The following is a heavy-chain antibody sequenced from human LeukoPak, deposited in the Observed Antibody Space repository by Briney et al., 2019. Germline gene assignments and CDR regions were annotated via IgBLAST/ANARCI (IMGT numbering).Heavy chain of an antibody. Sequence: PGGSLRLSCAASGFTVSNNYMSWVRQAPGKGLEWVSVIHSGGTTNYADSVQGRFTISRDNSKTTVYLHMNSLRAEDTAVYYCARERDYYGSGTSKSSFDPWGQGTLVTVSS. CDR2: IHSGGTT. CDR1: GFTVSNNY. CDR3: ARERDYYGSGTSKSSFDP. J-gene: IGHJ5*02. V-gene: IGHV3-53*01. D-gene: IGHD3-10*01.